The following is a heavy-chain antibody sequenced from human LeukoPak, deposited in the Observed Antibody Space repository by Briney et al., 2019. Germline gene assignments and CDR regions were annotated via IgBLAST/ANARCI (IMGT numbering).Heavy chain of an antibody. D-gene: IGHD2-2*01. J-gene: IGHJ3*02. CDR2: IYYSGST. CDR1: GGSISSYY. CDR3: ARVPGIVVVPAAISVGAFDI. V-gene: IGHV4-59*01. Sequence: SETLSLTCTVSGGSISSYYWSWIRQPPGKGLEWIGYIYYSGSTNYNPSLKSRVTISVDTSKNQFSLKLSSVTAADTAVYHCARVPGIVVVPAAISVGAFDIWGQGTMVTVSS.